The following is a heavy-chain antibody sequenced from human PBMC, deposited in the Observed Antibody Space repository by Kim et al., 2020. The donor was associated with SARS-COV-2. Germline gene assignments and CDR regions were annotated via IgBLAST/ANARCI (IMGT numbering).Heavy chain of an antibody. CDR3: ARDLGRGRFDP. D-gene: IGHD3-10*01. CDR1: GGSISSYY. J-gene: IGHJ5*02. V-gene: IGHV4-59*13. Sequence: SETLSLTCTVSGGSISSYYWSWIRQPPGKGLEWIGYIYYSGSTNYNPSLKSRVTISVDTSTNQFSLKLSSVPAADTAVYYCARDLGRGRFDPWGQGTLVT. CDR2: IYYSGST.